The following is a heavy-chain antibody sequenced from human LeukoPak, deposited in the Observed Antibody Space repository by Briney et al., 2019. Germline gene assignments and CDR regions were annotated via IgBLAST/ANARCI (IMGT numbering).Heavy chain of an antibody. CDR3: AKGPRASGWYYFDY. Sequence: PGGSLRLSCAASGFTFSSYWMNWVRQAPGKGLVWLSTISGSGGSTYYADSVKGRFTISRDNSKNTLYLQMNSLRAEDTAVYYCAKGPRASGWYYFDYWGQGTLVTVSS. V-gene: IGHV3-23*01. CDR2: ISGSGGST. CDR1: GFTFSSYW. D-gene: IGHD6-19*01. J-gene: IGHJ4*02.